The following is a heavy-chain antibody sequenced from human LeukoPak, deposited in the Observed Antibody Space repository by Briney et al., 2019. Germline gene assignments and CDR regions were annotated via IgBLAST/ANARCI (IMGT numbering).Heavy chain of an antibody. CDR2: INWNGGST. J-gene: IGHJ4*02. V-gene: IGHV3-20*04. CDR1: GFTFDDYG. D-gene: IGHD6-13*01. Sequence: PGGSLRLSCAASGFTFDDYGMSWVRQAPGKGLEWVSGINWNGGSTGYADSVKGRFTISRDNTKNTLFLQMNSLRAEDTAVYYCARDGAAAGTDYFDYWGQGTLVTVSS. CDR3: ARDGAAAGTDYFDY.